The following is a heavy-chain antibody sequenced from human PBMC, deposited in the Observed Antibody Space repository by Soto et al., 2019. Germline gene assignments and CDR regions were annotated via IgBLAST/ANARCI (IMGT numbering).Heavy chain of an antibody. Sequence: ASVKVSCKVSGYTLTELSMHWVRQAPGKGLEWMGGFDPEDGETIYAQKFQGRVTMTEDTSTDTAYMELSSLRSEDTAVYYCASYKLYCSSTSCWGRSYYYYGMDVWGQGTTVTVSS. CDR3: ASYKLYCSSTSCWGRSYYYYGMDV. D-gene: IGHD2-2*01. J-gene: IGHJ6*02. CDR2: FDPEDGET. V-gene: IGHV1-24*01. CDR1: GYTLTELS.